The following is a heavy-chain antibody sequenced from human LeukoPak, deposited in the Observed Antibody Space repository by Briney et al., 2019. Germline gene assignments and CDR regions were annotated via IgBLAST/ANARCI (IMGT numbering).Heavy chain of an antibody. Sequence: GRSLRLSCAASGFTFDDYAMHWVRQAPGKGLEWVSGISWNSGTIEYADSVKGRFAISRDSAKNSLYLHMNSLSSEDTALYYCAKDANPHFYAMDVWGQGTTVTVSS. J-gene: IGHJ6*02. V-gene: IGHV3-9*01. CDR3: AKDANPHFYAMDV. CDR1: GFTFDDYA. CDR2: ISWNSGTI.